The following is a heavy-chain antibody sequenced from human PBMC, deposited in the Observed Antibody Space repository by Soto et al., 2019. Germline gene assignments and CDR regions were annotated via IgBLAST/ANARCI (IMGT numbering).Heavy chain of an antibody. CDR1: GGSISSGGYY. Sequence: QVQLQESGPGLVKPSQTLSLTCTVSGGSISSGGYYWSWIRQHPGKGLEWIGYIYYRGTTYYNPSLKSRVTISVDTSKNQFSLKLSSVTAADTAVYYCARGLGWNGELKKFDYWGQGTLVTVSS. CDR3: ARGLGWNGELKKFDY. V-gene: IGHV4-31*03. D-gene: IGHD3-10*01. J-gene: IGHJ4*02. CDR2: IYYRGTT.